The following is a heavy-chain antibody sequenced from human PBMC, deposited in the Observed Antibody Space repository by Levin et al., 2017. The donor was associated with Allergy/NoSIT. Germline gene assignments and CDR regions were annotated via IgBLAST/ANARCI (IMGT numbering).Heavy chain of an antibody. V-gene: IGHV3-13*01. J-gene: IGHJ5*02. CDR3: AREYNYGSGSYFDP. Sequence: GGSLRLSCAASGFTFSSYDMHWVRQVPGKGLEWVSAIGTAGDTYYPASVKGRFTISRENAKSSLYLQMNSLRAGDTAVYYCAREYNYGSGSYFDPWGQGTLVTVSS. CDR1: GFTFSSYD. D-gene: IGHD3-10*01. CDR2: IGTAGDT.